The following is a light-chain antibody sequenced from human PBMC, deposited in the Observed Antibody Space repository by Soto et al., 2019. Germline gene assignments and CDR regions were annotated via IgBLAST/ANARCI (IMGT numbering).Light chain of an antibody. CDR2: KAS. Sequence: DIQMTQSPSPLSAPVGDRVTITCRASQSISSWLAWYQQKPGKAPKLLIYKASNLQSGVPSRFSGSGSGTEFTLTISSLQPDDFATYYCQQYNSYSTFGQGTKVDIK. J-gene: IGKJ1*01. V-gene: IGKV1-5*03. CDR1: QSISSW. CDR3: QQYNSYST.